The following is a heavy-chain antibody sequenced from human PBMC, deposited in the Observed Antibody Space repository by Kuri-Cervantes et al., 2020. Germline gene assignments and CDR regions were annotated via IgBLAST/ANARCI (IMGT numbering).Heavy chain of an antibody. CDR1: GYTFTSYD. Sequence: ASVKVSCKASGYTFTSYDINWVRQAPGKGLEWMGGFDPEDGETIYAQKFQGRVTMTEDTSTDTAYMELSSLRSEDTAVYYCAREGPMKWRTKDKNLQLLVYWGQGTLVTVSS. CDR2: FDPEDGET. V-gene: IGHV1-24*01. J-gene: IGHJ4*02. D-gene: IGHD2-15*01. CDR3: AREGPMKWRTKDKNLQLLVY.